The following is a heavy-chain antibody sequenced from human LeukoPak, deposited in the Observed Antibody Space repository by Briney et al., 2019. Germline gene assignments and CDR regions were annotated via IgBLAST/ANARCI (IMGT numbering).Heavy chain of an antibody. CDR2: IKSKTDGGTT. CDR1: GFTFSNAW. CDR3: STDWGGSSGFDY. V-gene: IGHV3-15*01. J-gene: IGHJ4*02. D-gene: IGHD1-26*01. Sequence: PGGSLRLSCAASGFTFSNAWMSWVRQAPGKGLEWVGRIKSKTDGGTTDYAAPVKGRFTISRDDSKNTLYLQMNSLKTEDTAVYYCSTDWGGSSGFDYWGQGTLVTVSS.